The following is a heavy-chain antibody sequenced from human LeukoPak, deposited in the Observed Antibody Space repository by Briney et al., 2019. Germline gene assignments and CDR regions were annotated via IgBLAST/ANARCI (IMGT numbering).Heavy chain of an antibody. D-gene: IGHD3-3*01. Sequence: GGSLRLSCAASGSTFSSYAMNWVRQAPGKGLEWVSSVSSSSTIKFYADSVKGRFTISRDDAKNSLYLQMNSLRVEDTAVYYCASLPVTIFVRDYWGQGTLVTVSS. J-gene: IGHJ4*02. CDR1: GSTFSSYA. CDR2: VSSSSTIK. V-gene: IGHV3-21*01. CDR3: ASLPVTIFVRDY.